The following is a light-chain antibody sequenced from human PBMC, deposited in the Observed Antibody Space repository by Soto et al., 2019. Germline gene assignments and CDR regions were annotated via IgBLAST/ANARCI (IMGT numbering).Light chain of an antibody. CDR1: QSVSSY. Sequence: EVVLTQSPAALSLSPGERATLSCRASQSVSSYLAWYQQKPGQAPRLLIYGASSRATGIPDRFSGSGSGTDATLTINRLEPEDFAVYYCQQYGSSPTFGGGTKVDIK. CDR2: GAS. V-gene: IGKV3-20*01. CDR3: QQYGSSPT. J-gene: IGKJ4*01.